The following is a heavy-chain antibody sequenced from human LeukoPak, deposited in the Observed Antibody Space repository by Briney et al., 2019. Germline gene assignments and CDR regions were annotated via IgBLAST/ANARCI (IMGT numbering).Heavy chain of an antibody. CDR3: AKDMSAAGLFDY. CDR2: ISSSSSHI. Sequence: PGGSLRLSCAASGFTFSSYTMNWVRQAPGKGLEWVSLISSSSSHIHYADSVRGRFTISRDNSKNTLYLQMNSLRAEDTAVYYCAKDMSAAGLFDYWGQGTLVTVSS. D-gene: IGHD6-13*01. CDR1: GFTFSSYT. V-gene: IGHV3-21*04. J-gene: IGHJ4*02.